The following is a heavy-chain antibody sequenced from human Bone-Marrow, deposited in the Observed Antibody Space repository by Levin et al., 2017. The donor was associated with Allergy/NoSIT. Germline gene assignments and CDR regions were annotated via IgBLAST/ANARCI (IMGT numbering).Heavy chain of an antibody. Sequence: GGSLRLSCAASAFIFSDFGIHWVRQAPGKGLEWVAAISHDGSYKYHTDSLRGRFIISRDNSKNMVYLQMGSLRSEDTAVYYCAKDLLRGVIGDYYGMDAWGQGTTVIVSS. V-gene: IGHV3-30*18. D-gene: IGHD3-10*01. CDR1: AFIFSDFG. CDR2: ISHDGSYK. J-gene: IGHJ6*02. CDR3: AKDLLRGVIGDYYGMDA.